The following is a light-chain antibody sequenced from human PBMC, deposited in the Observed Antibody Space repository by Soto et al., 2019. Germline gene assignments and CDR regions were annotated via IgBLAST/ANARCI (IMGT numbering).Light chain of an antibody. V-gene: IGLV2-14*01. J-gene: IGLJ2*01. CDR2: DVS. Sequence: QSALTQPASVSGSPGQSITISCTGNSSDVGGYNYVSWYQQHPGKAPKLMIYDVSNRPSGVSNRFSGSKSGNTASLTISGLQGEDEADYYCSSYTSSSTLVFGGGTKLTVL. CDR3: SSYTSSSTLV. CDR1: SSDVGGYNY.